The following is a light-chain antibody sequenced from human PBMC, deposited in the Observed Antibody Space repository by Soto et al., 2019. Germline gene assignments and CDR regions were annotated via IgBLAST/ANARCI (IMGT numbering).Light chain of an antibody. J-gene: IGKJ3*01. V-gene: IGKV1-27*01. CDR1: QDIRNF. CDR2: AAS. Sequence: DIQMTQSQTCLSASVGDRVTITCRASQDIRNFVAWYQQKPGKAPKLLIYAASTLQSGVPSRFSGSGSGTDFTLTINSLQPEDVATYSCQKYSSVPVFGPGTKAEIK. CDR3: QKYSSVPV.